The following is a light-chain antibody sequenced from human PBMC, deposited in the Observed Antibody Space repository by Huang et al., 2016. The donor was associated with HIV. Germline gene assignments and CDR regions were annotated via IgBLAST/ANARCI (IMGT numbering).Light chain of an antibody. Sequence: ETVLTQSPATLSLSPGERATLSCRASQSANSYLAWYQQKPDQAPRLLIYDVSNRATGFPARCSGNGSGTDFTLTISSLEPEDSAVYYCQQRNNWPYTFGQGTKVEIK. V-gene: IGKV3-11*01. CDR3: QQRNNWPYT. CDR1: QSANSY. CDR2: DVS. J-gene: IGKJ2*01.